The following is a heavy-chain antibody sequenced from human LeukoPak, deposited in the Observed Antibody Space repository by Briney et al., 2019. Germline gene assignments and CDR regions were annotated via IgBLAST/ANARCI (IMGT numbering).Heavy chain of an antibody. Sequence: SETLSLTCTVSGGSISSGGYSWSWIRQPPGKGLEWIGEINHSGSTNYNPSLKSRVTISVDTSKNQFSLKLSSVTAADTAVYYCARRRHVAAAGTRWFDPWGQGTLVTVSS. D-gene: IGHD6-13*01. CDR2: INHSGST. CDR1: GGSISSGGYS. CDR3: ARRRHVAAAGTRWFDP. J-gene: IGHJ5*02. V-gene: IGHV4-39*07.